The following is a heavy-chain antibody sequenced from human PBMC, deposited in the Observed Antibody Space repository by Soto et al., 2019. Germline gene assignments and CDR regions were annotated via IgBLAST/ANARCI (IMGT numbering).Heavy chain of an antibody. V-gene: IGHV3-33*01. CDR3: ATVRKGSGWYDDH. J-gene: IGHJ5*02. CDR2: IWYDASIK. D-gene: IGHD6-19*01. CDR1: GFTFRNYG. Sequence: PWGSLRLSCAASGFTFRNYGMHWVRQAPGKGLEWVAVIWYDASIKYYADSVKGRFTISRDNSKNTLYLQMNSLRVEDTAMYYCATVRKGSGWYDDHWGQGTQVTVSS.